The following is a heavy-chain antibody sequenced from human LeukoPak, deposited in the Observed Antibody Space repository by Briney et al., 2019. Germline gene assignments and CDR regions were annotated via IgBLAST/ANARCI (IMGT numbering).Heavy chain of an antibody. D-gene: IGHD3-22*01. V-gene: IGHV3-48*03. J-gene: IGHJ4*02. CDR1: GFTFSSYE. CDR3: ARDHYYDSSGSIDY. CDR2: ISSGGSTI. Sequence: PGGSLRLSCAASGFTFSSYEMNWVRQAPGKGLEWVSYISSGGSTISYADSVKGRFTISRDNAKNSLYLQMNSLRAEDTAVYYCARDHYYDSSGSIDYWGQGTLVTVSS.